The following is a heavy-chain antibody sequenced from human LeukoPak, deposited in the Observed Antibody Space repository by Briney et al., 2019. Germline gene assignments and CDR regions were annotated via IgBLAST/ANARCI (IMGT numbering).Heavy chain of an antibody. J-gene: IGHJ5*02. CDR3: AEEDLYGSVKWFDP. D-gene: IGHD3-10*01. V-gene: IGHV3-23*01. CDR2: ISGSGGST. CDR1: GFTFTIYA. Sequence: GGSLRLSCAASGFTFTIYAMTWVRQAPGKGLEWVSAISGSGGSTYYADSVKGRFTISRDNSKNTLCLQMSSLRAEDTAVYYCAEEDLYGSVKWFDPWGQGTLVTVSS.